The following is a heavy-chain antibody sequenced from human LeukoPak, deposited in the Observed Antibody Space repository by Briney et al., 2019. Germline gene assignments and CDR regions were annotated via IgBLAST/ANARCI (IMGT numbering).Heavy chain of an antibody. D-gene: IGHD4/OR15-4a*01. CDR2: INPNSGGT. Sequence: ASVKVSCKASGYTFTGYYMHWVRQAPGQGLEWMGWINPNSGGTNYAQKFQGRVTMTRDTSISTAYMELSRLRSDDTAVYYCARDYYNYGASDYWGQGTLVTVSS. V-gene: IGHV1-2*02. CDR1: GYTFTGYY. CDR3: ARDYYNYGASDY. J-gene: IGHJ4*02.